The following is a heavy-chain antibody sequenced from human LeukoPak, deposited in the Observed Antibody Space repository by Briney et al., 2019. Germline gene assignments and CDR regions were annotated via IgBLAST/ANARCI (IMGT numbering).Heavy chain of an antibody. Sequence: GGSLRLSCVASGFTFSSYWMSWVRQAPGKGLEWVANIKQDGSEKYYVDSVKGRFTISRDNAKNSLYLQMNSLRAEDTAVYYCARESVTMIVVAPRYWGQGTLVTVSS. V-gene: IGHV3-7*01. CDR2: IKQDGSEK. J-gene: IGHJ4*02. CDR1: GFTFSSYW. D-gene: IGHD3-22*01. CDR3: ARESVTMIVVAPRY.